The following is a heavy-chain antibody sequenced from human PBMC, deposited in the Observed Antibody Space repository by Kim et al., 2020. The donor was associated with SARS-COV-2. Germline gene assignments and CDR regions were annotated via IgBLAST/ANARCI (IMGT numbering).Heavy chain of an antibody. V-gene: IGHV1-3*01. CDR3: ARARVTTYGRANNWFDP. D-gene: IGHD4-17*01. Sequence: FQGRVTITRDTSASTAYMELSSLRSEDTAVYYCARARVTTYGRANNWFDPWGQGTLVTVSS. J-gene: IGHJ5*02.